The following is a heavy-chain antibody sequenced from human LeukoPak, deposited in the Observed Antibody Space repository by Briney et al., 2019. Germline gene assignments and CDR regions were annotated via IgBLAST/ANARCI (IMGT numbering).Heavy chain of an antibody. V-gene: IGHV4-59*08. Sequence: SETLSLTCSVSGASISSYFWSWIRQPPGKGLEWIAYIHYSGSTNYNPSLKSRLTISMDTSKNQFSLKLTSVTAADTAICYCARHESYRLPLTGAYYSYPMDVWGQGTTVTVSS. CDR1: GASISSYF. CDR3: ARHESYRLPLTGAYYSYPMDV. CDR2: IHYSGST. J-gene: IGHJ6*02. D-gene: IGHD3-9*01.